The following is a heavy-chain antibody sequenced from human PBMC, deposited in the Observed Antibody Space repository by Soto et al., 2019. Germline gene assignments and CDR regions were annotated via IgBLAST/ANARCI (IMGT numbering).Heavy chain of an antibody. CDR2: IIPILGIA. CDR3: ARGGYSNYFEYYFDY. CDR1: GGTFSSYT. D-gene: IGHD4-4*01. V-gene: IGHV1-69*02. J-gene: IGHJ4*02. Sequence: SVKVSCKASGGTFSSYTISWVRQAPGQGLEWMGRIIPILGIANYAQKFQGRVTITADKSTSTAYMELSSLRSEDTAVYYCARGGYSNYFEYYFDYWGQGTLVTVSS.